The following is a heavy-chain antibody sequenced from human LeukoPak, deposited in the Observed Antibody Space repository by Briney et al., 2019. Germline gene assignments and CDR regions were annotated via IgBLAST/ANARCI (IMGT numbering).Heavy chain of an antibody. J-gene: IGHJ5*02. Sequence: QPGGSLRLSCAASGFTFSSYGMHWVRQAPGKGLEWVAFIRYDGSNKYYADSVKGRFTISRDNSKNTLYLQMNSLRAEDTAVYYCARDGGLRSMNTANWFDPWGQGTLVTVSS. CDR3: ARDGGLRSMNTANWFDP. CDR2: IRYDGSNK. V-gene: IGHV3-30*02. CDR1: GFTFSSYG. D-gene: IGHD5-12*01.